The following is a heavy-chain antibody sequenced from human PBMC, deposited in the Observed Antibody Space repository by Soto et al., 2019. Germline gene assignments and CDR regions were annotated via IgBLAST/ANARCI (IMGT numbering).Heavy chain of an antibody. D-gene: IGHD1-1*01. CDR3: ARDPPGATGTTAWYNWFDP. J-gene: IGHJ5*02. V-gene: IGHV1-2*02. CDR2: INPNSGGT. CDR1: GYTFTGYY. Sequence: ASVKVSCKASGYTFTGYYMHWVRQAPGQGLEWMGWINPNSGGTNYAQKFQGRVTMTRDTSISTAYMELSRLRSDDTAVYYCARDPPGATGTTAWYNWFDPWGQGTLVTVSS.